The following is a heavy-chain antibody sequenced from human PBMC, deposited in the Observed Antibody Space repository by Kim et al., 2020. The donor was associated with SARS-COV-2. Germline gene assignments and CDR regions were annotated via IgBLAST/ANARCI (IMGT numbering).Heavy chain of an antibody. V-gene: IGHV3-15*01. CDR3: TNVVVTHYYFDY. D-gene: IGHD3-22*01. J-gene: IGHJ4*02. Sequence: YAAPVKGRFTSSRDESKNTLYLQMNSLKTEDTAVYYCTNVVVTHYYFDYWGQGTRVTVYS.